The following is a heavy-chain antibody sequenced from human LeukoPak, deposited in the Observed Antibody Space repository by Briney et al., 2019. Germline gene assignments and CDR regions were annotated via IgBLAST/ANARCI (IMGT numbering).Heavy chain of an antibody. CDR2: TSSSGTTI. V-gene: IGHV3-11*01. CDR1: GFAFSDYY. J-gene: IGHJ4*02. D-gene: IGHD5-18*01. Sequence: PGGSLRLSCAASGFAFSDYYMSWIRQAPGKGLEWVSYTSSSGTTIYYADSVRGRFTISRDNAKNSVYLQMSSLRAEDTAVYYCARGVSGYSRGSRFDYWGQGTLVTVSS. CDR3: ARGVSGYSRGSRFDY.